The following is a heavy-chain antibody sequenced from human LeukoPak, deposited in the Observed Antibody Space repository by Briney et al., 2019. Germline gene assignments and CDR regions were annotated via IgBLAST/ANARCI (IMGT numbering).Heavy chain of an antibody. CDR1: GGSISRGTYY. CDR2: IYTSGST. V-gene: IGHV4-61*02. D-gene: IGHD2-2*01. CDR3: ARDGGYCSSTSCFYV. J-gene: IGHJ6*04. Sequence: SETLSLTCTVSGGSISRGTYYWNWIRQPAGKGLEWIGRIYTSGSTNYNPSLKSRVTTSIDTSKNQFSLKLSSVTAADTAVYYCARDGGYCSSTSCFYVWGKGTTVTVSS.